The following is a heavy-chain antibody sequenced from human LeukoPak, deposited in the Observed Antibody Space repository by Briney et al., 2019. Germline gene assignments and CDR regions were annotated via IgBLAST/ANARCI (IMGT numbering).Heavy chain of an antibody. D-gene: IGHD6-25*01. Sequence: ASVKVSCKASGYTFTSYGISWVRQAPGQGLEWMGWISAYNGNTNYAQKLQGRVTMTTDTSTSTAYMELSSLRSEDTAVYYCAAPIAADEYYYGMDVWGQGTTVTVSS. CDR3: AAPIAADEYYYGMDV. J-gene: IGHJ6*02. CDR1: GYTFTSYG. CDR2: ISAYNGNT. V-gene: IGHV1-18*01.